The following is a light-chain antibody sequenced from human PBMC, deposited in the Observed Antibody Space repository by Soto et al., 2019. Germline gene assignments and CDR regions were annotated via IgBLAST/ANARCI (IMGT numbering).Light chain of an antibody. CDR1: QSISNW. Sequence: DIHMTKSHSSLSASVGDRVTITCRAGQSISNWLAWYQHEPGISAKLLIYDASSMVSGVPPRISGSGSGTEFTHTISSLQPDDVATYYCQQYNSYSKTFGQGTKVDIK. CDR3: QQYNSYSKT. V-gene: IGKV1-5*01. CDR2: DAS. J-gene: IGKJ1*01.